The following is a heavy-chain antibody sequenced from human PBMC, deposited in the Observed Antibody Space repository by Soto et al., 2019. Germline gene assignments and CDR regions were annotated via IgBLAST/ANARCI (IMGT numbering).Heavy chain of an antibody. Sequence: EVQLVQSGGGLAHPGGSLRLSCEASGFIFEDYDMHWVRQPPGKGLQWVSGISWNSGDKDYGDSVKGRFTISRDNAKNSLDLQMSSLRVEDTASYYCLKKSCIQTRCYTGWFFDRWGRGTLVTVSS. CDR2: ISWNSGDK. V-gene: IGHV3-9*01. J-gene: IGHJ2*01. D-gene: IGHD3-16*02. CDR1: GFIFEDYD. CDR3: LKKSCIQTRCYTGWFFDR.